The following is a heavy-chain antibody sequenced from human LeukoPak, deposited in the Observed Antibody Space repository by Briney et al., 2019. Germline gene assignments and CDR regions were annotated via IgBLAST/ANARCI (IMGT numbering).Heavy chain of an antibody. Sequence: SVKVSCKASGYTFTNYYMHWVRQAPGQGLEWMGIINPSGGSTRYAQKFHGRVTMTRETSTSTVYMELSSLRSEDTAVYYCASAGIVGATPGGFLDYWGQGTLVTVSS. V-gene: IGHV1-46*01. J-gene: IGHJ4*02. D-gene: IGHD1-26*01. CDR2: INPSGGST. CDR3: ASAGIVGATPGGFLDY. CDR1: GYTFTNYY.